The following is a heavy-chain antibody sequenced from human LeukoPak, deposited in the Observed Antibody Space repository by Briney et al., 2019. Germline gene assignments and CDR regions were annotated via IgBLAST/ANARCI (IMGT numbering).Heavy chain of an antibody. V-gene: IGHV3-74*01. D-gene: IGHD3-3*01. CDR3: ARVPDYDFWSAYYFDY. J-gene: IGHJ4*02. CDR1: GFTFTSYW. Sequence: GGSLRLSCAASGFTFTSYWMHWVRQAPGKGLVWVSRINSDGSSTSYADSVKGRFTISRDNAKNTLYLQMNSLRAEDTAVYYCARVPDYDFWSAYYFDYWGQGTLVTVSS. CDR2: INSDGSST.